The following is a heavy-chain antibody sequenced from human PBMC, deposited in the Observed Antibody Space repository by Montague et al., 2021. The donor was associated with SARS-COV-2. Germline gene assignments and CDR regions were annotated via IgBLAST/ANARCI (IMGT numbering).Heavy chain of an antibody. CDR3: ASLGCCSGGRCYSGDY. J-gene: IGHJ4*02. CDR1: GFTFSSYS. Sequence: YRSLSWAASGFTFSSYSMSWARQAPGKGLEWVSGISGSGGNTYYADSVKGRFTISRDNSKNTLYLQMNSLRAEDTAVYYCASLGCCSGGRCYSGDYWGQGTLVTVSS. CDR2: ISGSGGNT. V-gene: IGHV3-23*01. D-gene: IGHD2-15*01.